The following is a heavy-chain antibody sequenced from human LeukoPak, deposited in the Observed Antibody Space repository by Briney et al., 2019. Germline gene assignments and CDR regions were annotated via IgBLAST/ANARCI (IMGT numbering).Heavy chain of an antibody. CDR2: IYYSGST. V-gene: IGHV4-39*01. CDR3: VRPDDNSFDF. J-gene: IGHJ3*01. CDR1: GGSISSSSYY. Sequence: SETQSLTRTVSGGSISSSSYYWGWIRQPPGKGLEWIGSIYYSGSTYYNPSLKSRVTISVDTSKNQFSLKLSSVTAADTAVYYCVRPDDNSFDFWGQGTMVTVSS. D-gene: IGHD3-9*01.